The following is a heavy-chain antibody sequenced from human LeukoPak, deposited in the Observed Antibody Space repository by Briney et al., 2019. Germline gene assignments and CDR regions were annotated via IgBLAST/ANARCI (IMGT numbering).Heavy chain of an antibody. J-gene: IGHJ4*02. D-gene: IGHD2-15*01. CDR3: ARRGSYCSGGSCYYYFDY. V-gene: IGHV5-51*01. CDR1: GYSFTSYW. Sequence: GESLKISCKGSGYSFTSYWIGWVRQMPGKGPEWMGIIYPGDSDTRYSPSFQGQVTISADKSISTAYLQWSSLKASDTAMYYCARRGSYCSGGSCYYYFDYWGQGTLVTVSS. CDR2: IYPGDSDT.